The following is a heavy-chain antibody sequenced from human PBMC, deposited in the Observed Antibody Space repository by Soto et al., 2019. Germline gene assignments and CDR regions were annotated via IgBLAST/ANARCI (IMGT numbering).Heavy chain of an antibody. V-gene: IGHV1-69*12. J-gene: IGHJ4*02. D-gene: IGHD4-17*01. CDR1: GGIFSSYS. CDR2: IIPVFDRT. Sequence: QVQLEQSGAEVKKPGSSVKVSCKASGGIFSSYSISWVRQAPGQGLEWMGEIIPVFDRTNYAQKFQGRVTITADESTSTTYMELSSLRSEDTALYYCARAYGDYVFDYWGQGTLVTVSS. CDR3: ARAYGDYVFDY.